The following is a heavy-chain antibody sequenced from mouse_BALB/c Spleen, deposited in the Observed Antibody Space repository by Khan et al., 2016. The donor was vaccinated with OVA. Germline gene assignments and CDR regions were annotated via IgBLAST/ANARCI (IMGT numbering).Heavy chain of an antibody. CDR1: GYTFTDYA. J-gene: IGHJ2*01. V-gene: IGHV1S137*01. D-gene: IGHD2-3*01. Sequence: QVQLQQPGPELVRPGVSVKISCKGSGYTFTDYAMHWVKQSHAKSLEWIGLISTYSGNTNYQQKFKGKATMTVDKSSSTAYMELARLTSEDSAIYYCTRPAYDGYYDYWGQGTTLTVSS. CDR3: TRPAYDGYYDY. CDR2: ISTYSGNT.